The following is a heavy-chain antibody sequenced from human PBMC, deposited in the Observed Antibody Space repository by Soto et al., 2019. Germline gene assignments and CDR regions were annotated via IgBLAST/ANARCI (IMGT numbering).Heavy chain of an antibody. V-gene: IGHV4-39*01. D-gene: IGHD3-9*01. J-gene: IGHJ4*02. CDR3: VGCRSDTIFTY. CDR2: IFYSGST. Sequence: PSETLSLTCTVSGGSITSSPSYWAWIRQSPGKGLEWIGHIFYSGSTSYSPSLRSRVSISADTSKNQFSLKLSSVTAADAAVYFCVGCRSDTIFTYWGQGTLFTVSS. CDR1: GGSITSSPSY.